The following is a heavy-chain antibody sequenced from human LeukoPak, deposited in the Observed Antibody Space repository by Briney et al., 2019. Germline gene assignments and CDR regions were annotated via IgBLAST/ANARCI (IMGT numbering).Heavy chain of an antibody. V-gene: IGHV3-23*01. D-gene: IGHD6-6*01. CDR3: AKLSELD. J-gene: IGHJ4*02. CDR2: IRGSGDST. Sequence: GGSLRLSCAASGFTFSSYAMSWVRQAPGKGLEWVSGIRGSGDSTCYADSVKGRFTISRDNAKNTLYLQMNSLRAEDTAIYYCAKLSELDWGQGTPATVSS. CDR1: GFTFSSYA.